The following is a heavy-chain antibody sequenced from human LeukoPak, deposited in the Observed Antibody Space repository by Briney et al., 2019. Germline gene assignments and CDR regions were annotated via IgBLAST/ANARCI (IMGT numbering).Heavy chain of an antibody. Sequence: GGSLRLSCAASGFTFSSYGMHWVRQAPGKGLEWVAFIRYDGSNKYYADSEKGRFTISRDNAKNTLYLQMHSLRAEDTAVYYCARVSSSGWRRFKGNDAFDIWGQGTMVTVSS. CDR2: IRYDGSNK. J-gene: IGHJ3*02. CDR1: GFTFSSYG. V-gene: IGHV3-30*02. D-gene: IGHD6-19*01. CDR3: ARVSSSGWRRFKGNDAFDI.